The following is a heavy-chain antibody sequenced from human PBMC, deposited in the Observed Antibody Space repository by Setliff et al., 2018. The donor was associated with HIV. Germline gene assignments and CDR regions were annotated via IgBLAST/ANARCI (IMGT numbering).Heavy chain of an antibody. CDR2: VHKSGNS. CDR1: GGSISVNNYY. V-gene: IGHV4-39*02. Sequence: PSETLSLTCSVSGGSISVNNYYWAWVRQPPGKGLEWIGSVHKSGNSYYKPSLKSRATISVDTSENHFSLRLSSVTAADTAVYYCARLDYSNYYSYYKDVWGEGTMVTVSS. J-gene: IGHJ6*03. CDR3: ARLDYSNYYSYYKDV. D-gene: IGHD4-4*01.